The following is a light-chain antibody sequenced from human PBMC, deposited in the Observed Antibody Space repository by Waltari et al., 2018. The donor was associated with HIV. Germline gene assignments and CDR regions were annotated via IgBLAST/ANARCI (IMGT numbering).Light chain of an antibody. CDR1: SSYVDTS. CDR2: DVS. CDR3: CSHAGNLIFA. V-gene: IGLV2-11*01. J-gene: IGLJ1*01. Sequence: QSALTQPHSVSGSPGPSLTIPCTGTSSYVDTSVPWYQHHPGKAPKVIIYDVSKRPSGVPDRFSGSKSGNTAFLTISGLQAEDEADYHCCSHAGNLIFAFGTGTKVTVL.